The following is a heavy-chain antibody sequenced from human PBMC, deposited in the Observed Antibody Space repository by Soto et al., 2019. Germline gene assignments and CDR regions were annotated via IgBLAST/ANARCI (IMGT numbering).Heavy chain of an antibody. D-gene: IGHD3-9*01. J-gene: IGHJ4*02. Sequence: EVQVLESGGDLAQPGGSLRLSCAASGFSFSSYAMSWVRQSPGKGLEWVSSISRSGNSTYSADSVRGRFTISRDHSKNTLYLQMYSLRAEDTAVYYCAKDAKILDWLPTSYYYDFWGRGALVTVSS. CDR3: AKDAKILDWLPTSYYYDF. CDR1: GFSFSSYA. CDR2: ISRSGNST. V-gene: IGHV3-23*01.